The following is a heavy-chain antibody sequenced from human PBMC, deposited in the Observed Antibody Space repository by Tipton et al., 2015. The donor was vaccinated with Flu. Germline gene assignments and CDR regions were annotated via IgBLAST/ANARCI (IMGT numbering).Heavy chain of an antibody. J-gene: IGHJ4*02. D-gene: IGHD5-12*01. CDR3: ARLVATIEGEFDY. Sequence: TLSLTCAVSGYSISSGYYWGWIRQPPGKGLEWIGSIYHSGSTYYNPSLKSRVTISVDTSKNQFSLKLSSVTAADTAVYYCARLVATIEGEFDYWGQGTLVTVSS. V-gene: IGHV4-38-2*01. CDR1: GYSISSGYY. CDR2: IYHSGST.